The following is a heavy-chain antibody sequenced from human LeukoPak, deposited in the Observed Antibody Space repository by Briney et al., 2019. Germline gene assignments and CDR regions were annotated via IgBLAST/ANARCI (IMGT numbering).Heavy chain of an antibody. J-gene: IGHJ4*02. V-gene: IGHV3-7*01. Sequence: PGGSLRLXCAASGLTLSYYWMSWVRQAPGKGLEWVANINQDGSEKYYVDSVKGRFTISRDNAKNSLYLQMNSLRAEDAAVYYCATYYYDNTGLIWGQGTLVTVSS. CDR3: ATYYYDNTGLI. D-gene: IGHD3-22*01. CDR1: GLTLSYYW. CDR2: INQDGSEK.